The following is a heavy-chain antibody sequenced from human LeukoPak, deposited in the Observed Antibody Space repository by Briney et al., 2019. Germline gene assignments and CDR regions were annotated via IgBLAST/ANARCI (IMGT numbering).Heavy chain of an antibody. CDR2: ISGSGGST. Sequence: QPGGSLRLSCAASGFTLRSYAMSWVRQAPGKGLEWVSAISGSGGSTYYADSVKGRFTISRDNSKNTLYLQMNSLRAEDTAVYYCAKAPQRTTVKDFDYWGQGTLVTVSS. J-gene: IGHJ4*02. D-gene: IGHD4-17*01. V-gene: IGHV3-23*01. CDR1: GFTLRSYA. CDR3: AKAPQRTTVKDFDY.